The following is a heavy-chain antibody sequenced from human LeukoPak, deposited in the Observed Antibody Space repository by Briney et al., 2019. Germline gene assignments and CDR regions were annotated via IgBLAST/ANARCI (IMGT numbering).Heavy chain of an antibody. J-gene: IGHJ4*02. V-gene: IGHV3-74*01. D-gene: IGHD6-13*01. CDR2: INPDGSST. Sequence: PGGSLRLSCAASGFTFSTYWMHWVRQAPGKGLVWVSRINPDGSSTNYADSVKGRFTISRDNSKNTLYLQMNSLRAEDTAVYYCAKDRAGTGPCDYWGQGTLVTVSS. CDR3: AKDRAGTGPCDY. CDR1: GFTFSTYW.